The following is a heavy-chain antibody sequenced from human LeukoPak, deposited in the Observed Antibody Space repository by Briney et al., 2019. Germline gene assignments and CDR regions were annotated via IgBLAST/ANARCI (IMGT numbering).Heavy chain of an antibody. J-gene: IGHJ4*02. CDR1: GSTLSIYS. Sequence: GGSLRLSCAASGSTLSIYSMNWVRQAPGKGLEWVSYISSSSSTIYHADSVKGRFTISRDNAKNSLYLQMNSLRAEDTAVYYCARESRGFEYWGQGTLVTVSS. D-gene: IGHD3-10*01. V-gene: IGHV3-48*04. CDR2: ISSSSSTI. CDR3: ARESRGFEY.